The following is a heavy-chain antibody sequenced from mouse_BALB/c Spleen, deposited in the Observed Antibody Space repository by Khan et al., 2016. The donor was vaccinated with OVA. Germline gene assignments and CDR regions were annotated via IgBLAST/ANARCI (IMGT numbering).Heavy chain of an antibody. CDR1: GFSLTGYG. J-gene: IGHJ4*01. Sequence: QVQLKESGPGLVAPSQSLSITCTVSGFSLTGYGVNWVRQPPGKGLEWLGMIWGDGNTDYNSALKSRLSIRKDNSKSQVFLKMNSLQTDDTARYYCDMYAAMDYWGQGTSVTVSS. CDR2: IWGDGNT. V-gene: IGHV2-6-7*01. CDR3: DMYAAMDY. D-gene: IGHD2-14*01.